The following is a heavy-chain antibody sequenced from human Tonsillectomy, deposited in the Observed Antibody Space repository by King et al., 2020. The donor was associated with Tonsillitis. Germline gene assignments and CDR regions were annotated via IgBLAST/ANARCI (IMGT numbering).Heavy chain of an antibody. CDR2: IYYSGST. CDR3: ARGVYYDCWSGYYGDYYYYGMDV. J-gene: IGHJ6*02. D-gene: IGHD3-3*01. CDR1: GGSISSYY. Sequence: QLQESGPGLVKPSETLSLTCTVSGGSISSYYWSWIRQPPGKGLEWIGYIYYSGSTNYNPSLKSRVTISVDTSKNQFSLKLSSVTAADTAVYYCARGVYYDCWSGYYGDYYYYGMDVWGQGTTVTVSS. V-gene: IGHV4-59*01.